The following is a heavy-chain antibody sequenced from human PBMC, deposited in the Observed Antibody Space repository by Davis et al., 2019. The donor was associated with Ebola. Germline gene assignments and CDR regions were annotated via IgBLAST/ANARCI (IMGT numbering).Heavy chain of an antibody. V-gene: IGHV3-49*04. D-gene: IGHD4-11*01. Sequence: GESLKISCAASGFTFTNYWMSWVRQAPGKGLEWVGFIRSKAYGGTTEYAASVKGRFTISRDDSKSIAYLQMNSLKAEDTAVYYCTRDRRDYKYYYYGMDVWGQGTTVTVSS. CDR3: TRDRRDYKYYYYGMDV. CDR2: IRSKAYGGTT. J-gene: IGHJ6*02. CDR1: GFTFTNYW.